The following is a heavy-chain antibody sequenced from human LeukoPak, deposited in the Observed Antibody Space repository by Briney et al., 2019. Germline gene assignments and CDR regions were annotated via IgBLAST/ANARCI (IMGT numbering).Heavy chain of an antibody. V-gene: IGHV4-34*01. CDR3: ARGLGYYGSGSQSFDY. D-gene: IGHD3-10*01. Sequence: SETLSLTCAVYGGSFSGYYWGWIRQPPGKGLEWIGEINHSGSTNYNPSLKSRVTISVDTSKNQFSLKLSSVTAADTAVYYCARGLGYYGSGSQSFDYWGQGTLVTVSS. J-gene: IGHJ4*02. CDR1: GGSFSGYY. CDR2: INHSGST.